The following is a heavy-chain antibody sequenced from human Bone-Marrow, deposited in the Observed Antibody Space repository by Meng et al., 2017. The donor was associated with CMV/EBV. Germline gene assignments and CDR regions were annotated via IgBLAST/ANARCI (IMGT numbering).Heavy chain of an antibody. V-gene: IGHV5-51*01. Sequence: GESLKISCKGSGYSFTSYWIGWVRQMPGKGLEWMGIIYPGDSDTRYSASFQGQVTISADKSISTAYLQWNSLKASDTAMYYWARSIVVVPAAKHYYYYGMDVWGQGTTVTVSS. CDR3: ARSIVVVPAAKHYYYYGMDV. J-gene: IGHJ6*02. CDR2: IYPGDSDT. D-gene: IGHD2-2*01. CDR1: GYSFTSYW.